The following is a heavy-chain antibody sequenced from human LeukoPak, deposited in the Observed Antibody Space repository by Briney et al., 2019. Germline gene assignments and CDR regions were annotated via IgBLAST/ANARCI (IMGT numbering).Heavy chain of an antibody. Sequence: GGSLRLSCAASGFTFNNAWISWVRQAPGKGLERVGRIKSTTDGGTTDYAPPVKGRFTISRDDSKNTLYLQMSSLKIEDTAVYYCITDRRLRVVKQHNSDYHHMDVWGKGTTVTVSS. D-gene: IGHD3-10*01. V-gene: IGHV3-15*01. CDR3: ITDRRLRVVKQHNSDYHHMDV. J-gene: IGHJ6*03. CDR2: IKSTTDGGTT. CDR1: GFTFNNAW.